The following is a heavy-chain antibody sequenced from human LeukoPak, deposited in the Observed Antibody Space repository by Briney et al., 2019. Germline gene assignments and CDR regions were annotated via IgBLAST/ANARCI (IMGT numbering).Heavy chain of an antibody. CDR3: ARDPLQSGSYGR. Sequence: SETLSLTCAVYGGSFSGYYWSWIRQPPGKGLEWIGEINHSGSTNYNPSLKSRVTISVDTFKNQFSLKLSSVTAADTAVYYCARDPLQSGSYGRWGQGTLVTVSS. CDR1: GGSFSGYY. V-gene: IGHV4-34*01. J-gene: IGHJ4*02. CDR2: INHSGST. D-gene: IGHD1-26*01.